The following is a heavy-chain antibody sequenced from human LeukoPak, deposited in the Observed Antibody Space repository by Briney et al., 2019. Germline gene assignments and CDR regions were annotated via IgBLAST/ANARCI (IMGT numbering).Heavy chain of an antibody. CDR2: IKQDGSEK. CDR3: ARDPSYDGGH. Sequence: GGSLRLSCAASGFTFSNYWMSWVRQAPGKGLEWVAKIKQDGSEKHYVDSVKGRFTISRDNAKNSLFLQMNSLRAEDTAIYYCARDPSYDGGHWGQGTLVTVSS. CDR1: GFTFSNYW. V-gene: IGHV3-7*01. D-gene: IGHD3-22*01. J-gene: IGHJ4*02.